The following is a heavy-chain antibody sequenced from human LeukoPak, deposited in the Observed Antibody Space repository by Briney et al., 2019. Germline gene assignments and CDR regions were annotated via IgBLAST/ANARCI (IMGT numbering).Heavy chain of an antibody. D-gene: IGHD1-26*01. Sequence: ASVKVSCKASGYTFTSYGISWVRQAPGQGLEWMGWISAYNGNTNYAQKLQGRATMTTDTSTSTAYMELRSLRSDDTAVYYCARAQIRVVGATTHNWYFDLWGRGTLVTVSS. CDR1: GYTFTSYG. CDR2: ISAYNGNT. J-gene: IGHJ2*01. CDR3: ARAQIRVVGATTHNWYFDL. V-gene: IGHV1-18*01.